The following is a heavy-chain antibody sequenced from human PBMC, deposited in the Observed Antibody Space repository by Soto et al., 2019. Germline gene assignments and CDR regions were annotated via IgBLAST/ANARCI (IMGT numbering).Heavy chain of an antibody. CDR2: INSDGSST. D-gene: IGHD3-10*01. Sequence: LRLSFAASGFTFSSYWMHWVRQAPGKGLVWVSRINSDGSSTSYADSVKGRFTISRDNAKNTLYLQMNSLRAEDTAVYYCARDIERTMAHPPHYGMDVWGQGTTVTVSS. J-gene: IGHJ6*02. CDR1: GFTFSSYW. V-gene: IGHV3-74*01. CDR3: ARDIERTMAHPPHYGMDV.